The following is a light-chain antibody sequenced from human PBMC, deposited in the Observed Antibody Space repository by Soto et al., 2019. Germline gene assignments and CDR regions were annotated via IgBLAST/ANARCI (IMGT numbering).Light chain of an antibody. CDR1: SSDIGNYNY. V-gene: IGLV2-14*03. Sequence: QSALTQPDSVSGSPGQSVAVSCTAASSDIGNYNYVFWYQQRPGKVPKLIIHDVSDRPSGVSDRFSGSKSGNTASLTISGLQAEDEADYYCSSYTSTSTYVFGTGTKLTVL. CDR2: DVS. CDR3: SSYTSTSTYV. J-gene: IGLJ1*01.